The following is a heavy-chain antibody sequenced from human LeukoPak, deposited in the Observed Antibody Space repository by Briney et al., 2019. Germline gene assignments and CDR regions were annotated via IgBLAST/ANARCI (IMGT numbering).Heavy chain of an antibody. J-gene: IGHJ5*02. CDR2: INHSGST. CDR3: AGERWYYDYVWGSYRQNWFDP. V-gene: IGHV4-34*01. D-gene: IGHD3-16*02. CDR1: GGSFSGYY. Sequence: SETLSLTCAVYGGSFSGYYWSWIRQPPGKGLEWIGEINHSGSTNYNPSLKSRVTISVDTSKNQFSLKLSSVTAADTAVYYCAGERWYYDYVWGSYRQNWFDPWGQGTLVTVSS.